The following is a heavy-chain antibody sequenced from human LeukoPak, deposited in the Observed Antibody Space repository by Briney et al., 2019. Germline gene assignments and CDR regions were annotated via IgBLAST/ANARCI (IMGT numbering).Heavy chain of an antibody. CDR2: TSSDGSNK. Sequence: PGRSLRLSCAASGFTFSSYGMHWVRQAPGKGPEWVAVTSSDGSNKYYADSVRGRLTISRDNSKNTLYLQMNSLRAEDTAVYYCAKDRGSGYLDYWGQGTLVTVSS. J-gene: IGHJ4*02. CDR1: GFTFSSYG. D-gene: IGHD6-19*01. V-gene: IGHV3-30*18. CDR3: AKDRGSGYLDY.